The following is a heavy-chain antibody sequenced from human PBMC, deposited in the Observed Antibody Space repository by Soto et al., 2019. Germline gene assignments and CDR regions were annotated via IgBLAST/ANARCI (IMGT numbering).Heavy chain of an antibody. CDR3: ARIIVGATGVFDY. V-gene: IGHV1-2*02. J-gene: IGHJ4*02. CDR2: VNPNSGGT. Sequence: ALLKVAGSGAGYTCTCCYMHWVRQAPGQGLEWMGWVNPNSGGTKYAQKFQGRVTMTRDTSISTAYMELSRLRSDDTAMYYCARIIVGATGVFDYWGQGTLVTVSS. D-gene: IGHD1-26*01. CDR1: GYTCTCCY.